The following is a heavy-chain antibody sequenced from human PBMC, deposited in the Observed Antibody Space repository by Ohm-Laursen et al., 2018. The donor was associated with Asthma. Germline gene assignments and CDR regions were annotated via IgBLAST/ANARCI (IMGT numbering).Heavy chain of an antibody. CDR1: GGTFSSYA. V-gene: IGHV1-69*13. J-gene: IGHJ3*02. CDR3: ARDPSAQQQLPTGDGFEI. CDR2: IIPIFGTA. D-gene: IGHD6-13*01. Sequence: SVKVSCKASGGTFSSYAISWVQQAPGQGLEWMGGIIPIFGTANYAQKFQGRVTITADESTSTAYMELSSLRSEDTAVYYCARDPSAQQQLPTGDGFEIWGQGTMVTVSS.